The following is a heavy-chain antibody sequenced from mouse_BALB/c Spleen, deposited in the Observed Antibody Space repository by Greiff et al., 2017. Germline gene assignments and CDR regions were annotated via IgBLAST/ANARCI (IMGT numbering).Heavy chain of an antibody. CDR2: IDPENGNT. V-gene: IGHV14-1*02. Sequence: EVQLQQSGAELMKPGASVKISCKATGYTFSSYWIEWVKQRPEQGLEWIGWIDPENGNTIYDPKFQGKASITADTSSNTAYLQLSSLTSEDTAVYYCARSDSSGYYAMDYWGQGTSVTVSS. D-gene: IGHD3-2*01. CDR1: GYTFSSYW. CDR3: ARSDSSGYYAMDY. J-gene: IGHJ4*01.